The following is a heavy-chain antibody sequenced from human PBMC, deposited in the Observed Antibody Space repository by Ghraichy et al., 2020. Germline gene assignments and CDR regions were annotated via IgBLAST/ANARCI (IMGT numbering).Heavy chain of an antibody. J-gene: IGHJ3*02. V-gene: IGHV4-31*03. CDR1: GGSISSGGYY. Sequence: SETLSLTCTVSGGSISSGGYYWSWIRQHPGKGLEWIGYIYYSGSTYYNPSLKSRVTISVDTSKNQFSLKLSSVTAADTAVYYCARDPKYYDFWSGRNAFDIWGQGTMVTVSS. CDR2: IYYSGST. CDR3: ARDPKYYDFWSGRNAFDI. D-gene: IGHD3-3*01.